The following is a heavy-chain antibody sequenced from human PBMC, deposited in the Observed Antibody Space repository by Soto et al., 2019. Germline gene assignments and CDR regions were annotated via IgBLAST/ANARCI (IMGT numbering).Heavy chain of an antibody. CDR2: IIPIFGTA. V-gene: IGHV1-69*01. CDR3: ARVPYYYDSSGYSLPHYFDY. Sequence: QVQLVQSGAEVKKPGSSVKVSCKASGGTFSSYAISWVRQAPGQGLEWMGGIIPIFGTANYAQKFQGRVTITADESTSTAYMELSSLRSEDTAVYYCARVPYYYDSSGYSLPHYFDYWGQGTLVTVSS. CDR1: GGTFSSYA. D-gene: IGHD3-22*01. J-gene: IGHJ4*02.